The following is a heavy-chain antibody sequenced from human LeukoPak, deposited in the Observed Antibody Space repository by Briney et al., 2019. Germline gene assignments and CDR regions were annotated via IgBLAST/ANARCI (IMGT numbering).Heavy chain of an antibody. D-gene: IGHD2/OR15-2a*01. V-gene: IGHV3-48*04. CDR3: ARVSYYYMDV. Sequence: GGSLRLSCAASGFTFSSYSMNWVRQAPGKGLEWVSYISSSGSTIYYADSVKGRFTISRDNAKNSLYLQMNSLRAEDTAVYYCARVSYYYMDVWGKGTTVTISS. J-gene: IGHJ6*03. CDR1: GFTFSSYS. CDR2: ISSSGSTI.